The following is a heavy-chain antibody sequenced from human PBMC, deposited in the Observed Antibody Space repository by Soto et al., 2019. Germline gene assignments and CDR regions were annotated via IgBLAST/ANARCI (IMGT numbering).Heavy chain of an antibody. CDR3: TKGSYYDCWRGYATGYYFMEV. Sequence: EVQRLESGGGLVQPGGSLRLSCAGSGLTFSSYAMSWVRRAPGKGLEWVSGINTSGGSIYYADSVKGRFTIYRDNSMNTLYLHRNIMRGEDTSVYYCTKGSYYDCWRGYATGYYFMEVWGKGTTVTVSS. J-gene: IGHJ6*03. CDR2: INTSGGSI. V-gene: IGHV3-23*01. CDR1: GLTFSSYA. D-gene: IGHD3-3*01.